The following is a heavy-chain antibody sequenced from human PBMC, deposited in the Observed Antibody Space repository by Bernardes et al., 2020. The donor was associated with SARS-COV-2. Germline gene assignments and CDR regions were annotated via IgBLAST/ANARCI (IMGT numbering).Heavy chain of an antibody. J-gene: IGHJ4*02. CDR2: IGSSGAII. CDR3: ARYQMATMGFDY. Sequence: GGSLRLSCAASGFTFSDYYMAWIRQAPGKRLQWVSYIGSSGAIIHYADSVKGRFIISRDNAKKTLYLQMDSLRVEDTAVYYCARYQMATMGFDYWGQGTLVTVSS. V-gene: IGHV3-11*01. D-gene: IGHD5-12*01. CDR1: GFTFSDYY.